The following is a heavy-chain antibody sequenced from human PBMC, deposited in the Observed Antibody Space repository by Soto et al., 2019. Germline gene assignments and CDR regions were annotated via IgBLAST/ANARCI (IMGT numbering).Heavy chain of an antibody. CDR2: IWYDGSNK. CDR1: GFTFSSYG. Sequence: QVQLVESVGGVVQPGRSLRLSCAASGFTFSSYGMHWVRQAPGKGLEWVAVIWYDGSNKYYADSVKGRFTISRDNSKNTLYLQMNSLRAEDTAVYYCARDLTTEPYYYYYGMDVWGQGTTVTVSS. D-gene: IGHD3-22*01. J-gene: IGHJ6*02. V-gene: IGHV3-33*01. CDR3: ARDLTTEPYYYYYGMDV.